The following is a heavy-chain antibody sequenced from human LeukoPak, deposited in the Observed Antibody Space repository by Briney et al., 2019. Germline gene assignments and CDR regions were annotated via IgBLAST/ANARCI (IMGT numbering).Heavy chain of an antibody. D-gene: IGHD3-10*01. CDR2: ISERGGST. V-gene: IGHV3-23*01. CDR3: ANRGVVIRGLLVIGYHQEAYHYDF. Sequence: GGSLRLSCVVSGISLSNYAMTWVRQAPGKGLEWVSYISERGGSTTYADSVKGRFTISRYTSLNTLYLQMNNLRAEDTAVYFCANRGVVIRGLLVIGYHQEAYHYDFWGQGVLVTVPS. J-gene: IGHJ4*02. CDR1: GISLSNYA.